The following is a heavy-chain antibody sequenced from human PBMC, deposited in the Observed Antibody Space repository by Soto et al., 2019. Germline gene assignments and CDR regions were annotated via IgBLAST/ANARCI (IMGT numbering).Heavy chain of an antibody. Sequence: GGSLRLSCAASGFTFSSYAMSWVRQAPGKGLEWVSAISGSGGSTYYADSVKGRFTISRDNSKNTLYLQMNSLRAEDTAVYYCAKAGPYCSGGSCYLQGYYFDYWGQGTLVTVSS. CDR2: ISGSGGST. CDR3: AKAGPYCSGGSCYLQGYYFDY. J-gene: IGHJ4*02. V-gene: IGHV3-23*01. CDR1: GFTFSSYA. D-gene: IGHD2-15*01.